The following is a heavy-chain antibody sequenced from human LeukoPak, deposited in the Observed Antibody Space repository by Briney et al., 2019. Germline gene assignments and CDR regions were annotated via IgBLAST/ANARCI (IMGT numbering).Heavy chain of an antibody. D-gene: IGHD1-26*01. CDR3: ARHWGPNARSGSYRINWFDP. J-gene: IGHJ5*02. Sequence: PSETLSLTCTVSGGSISSSSYYWGWIRQPPGKGLEWIGSIYYSGGTYYNPSLKSRVTISVDTSKNQFSLKLSSVTAADTAVYYCARHWGPNARSGSYRINWFDPWGQGTLVTVSS. V-gene: IGHV4-39*01. CDR2: IYYSGGT. CDR1: GGSISSSSYY.